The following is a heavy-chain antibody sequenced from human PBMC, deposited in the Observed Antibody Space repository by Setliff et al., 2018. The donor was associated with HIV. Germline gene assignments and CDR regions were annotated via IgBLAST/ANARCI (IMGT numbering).Heavy chain of an antibody. CDR2: VSHSGNT. CDR1: GYSISRGYF. V-gene: IGHV4-38-2*01. CDR3: ARGRAEYVAVAVMGSWFDP. J-gene: IGHJ5*02. D-gene: IGHD6-19*01. Sequence: SETLSLTCAVSGYSISRGYFWVWVRQPPGKGLEWIGSVSHSGNTDYNISLKSRVTISIDNSNNHFSLKLRSVTAADTAVYYCARGRAEYVAVAVMGSWFDPWGQGTLGTSPQ.